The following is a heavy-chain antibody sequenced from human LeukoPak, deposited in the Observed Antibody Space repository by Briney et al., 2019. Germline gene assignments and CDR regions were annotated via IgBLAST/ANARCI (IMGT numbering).Heavy chain of an antibody. CDR1: GGTFSSYA. Sequence: ASVKVSCKASGGTFSSYAISWVRQAPGQGLEWMGWISAYSGNTNYAQKLQGRVTMTTDTSTSTAYMELRSLRSDDTAVYHCARGMTGVMPYWGQGTLVTVSS. J-gene: IGHJ4*02. CDR2: ISAYSGNT. V-gene: IGHV1-18*01. D-gene: IGHD3-16*01. CDR3: ARGMTGVMPY.